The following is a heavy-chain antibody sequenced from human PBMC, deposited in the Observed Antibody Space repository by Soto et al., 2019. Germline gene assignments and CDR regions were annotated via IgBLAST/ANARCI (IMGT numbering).Heavy chain of an antibody. D-gene: IGHD3-22*01. CDR2: IYYSGST. CDR3: ARAGYDSSGYPVAHFDY. CDR1: GGSISSYY. V-gene: IGHV4-59*01. Sequence: PSETLSLTCTVSGGSISSYYWSWIRQPPGKGLEWIGYIYYSGSTNYNPSLKSRVTISVDTSKNQFSLKLSSVTAADTAVYYCARAGYDSSGYPVAHFDYWGQGTLVTVSS. J-gene: IGHJ4*02.